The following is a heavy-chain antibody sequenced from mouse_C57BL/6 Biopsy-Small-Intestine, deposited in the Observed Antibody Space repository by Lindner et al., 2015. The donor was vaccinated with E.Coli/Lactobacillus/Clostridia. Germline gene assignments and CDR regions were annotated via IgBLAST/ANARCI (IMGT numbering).Heavy chain of an antibody. Sequence: VQLQESGGGLVQPGGSLSLSCAASGFTFTDYYMSWVRQPPGKALEWLGFIRNKANGYTTEYSASVKGRFTISRDNSQSILYLQMNALRAEDSATYYCARYRAHYGSRYLDYWGQGTTLTVSS. CDR1: GFTFTDYY. V-gene: IGHV7-3*01. CDR2: IRNKANGYTT. CDR3: ARYRAHYGSRYLDY. J-gene: IGHJ2*01. D-gene: IGHD1-1*01.